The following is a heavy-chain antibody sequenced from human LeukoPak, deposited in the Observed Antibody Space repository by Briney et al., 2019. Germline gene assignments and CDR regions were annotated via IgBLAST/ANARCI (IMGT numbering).Heavy chain of an antibody. D-gene: IGHD3-10*01. CDR1: GSTFSSYG. Sequence: GGSLRLSCAASGSTFSSYGMHWVRQAPGKGLEWVAVIWYDGSNKYYADSVKGRFTISRDNSKNTLYPQMNSLRAEDTAVYYCARDHLITMVRGVRLAMDVWGQGTTVTVSS. V-gene: IGHV3-33*01. CDR2: IWYDGSNK. CDR3: ARDHLITMVRGVRLAMDV. J-gene: IGHJ6*02.